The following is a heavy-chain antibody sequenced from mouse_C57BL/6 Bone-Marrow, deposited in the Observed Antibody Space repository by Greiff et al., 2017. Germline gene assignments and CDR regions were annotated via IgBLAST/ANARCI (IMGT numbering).Heavy chain of an antibody. D-gene: IGHD1-2*01. Sequence: QVQLKQSGPELVKPGASVKISCKASGYAFSSSWMNWVKQRPGKGLEWIGRIYPGDGDTNYNGKFKGKATLTADKSSSTAYMQLSSLTSEDSAVYFCARKITTAPFDYWGQGTTLTVSS. J-gene: IGHJ2*01. V-gene: IGHV1-82*01. CDR3: ARKITTAPFDY. CDR2: IYPGDGDT. CDR1: GYAFSSSW.